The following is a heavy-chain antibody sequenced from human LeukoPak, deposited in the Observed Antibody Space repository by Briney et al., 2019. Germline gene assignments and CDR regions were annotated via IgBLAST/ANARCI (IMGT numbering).Heavy chain of an antibody. CDR2: ISAYNGNT. CDR1: GYTFTSYG. CDR3: ATGPNRGYSYGSSLNY. Sequence: SVKVSCKASGYTFTSYGISWVRQAPGQGLEWMGWISAYNGNTNYAQKLQGRVTMTTDTSTSTAYMELRSLRSDDTAVYYCATGPNRGYSYGSSLNYWGQGTLVTVSS. J-gene: IGHJ4*02. D-gene: IGHD5-18*01. V-gene: IGHV1-18*01.